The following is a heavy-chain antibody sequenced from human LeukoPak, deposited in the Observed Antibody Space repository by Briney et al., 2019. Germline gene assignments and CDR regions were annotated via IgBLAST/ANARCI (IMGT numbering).Heavy chain of an antibody. J-gene: IGHJ4*02. D-gene: IGHD5-18*01. Sequence: SETLSLTCTVSGGSISSSSYYWSWIRQPPGKGLEWIGEINHSGSTNYNPSLKSRVTISVDTSKNQFSLKLSSVTAADTAVYYCARRRIQLWFDYWGQGTLVTVSS. CDR1: GGSISSSSYY. V-gene: IGHV4-39*07. CDR3: ARRRIQLWFDY. CDR2: INHSGST.